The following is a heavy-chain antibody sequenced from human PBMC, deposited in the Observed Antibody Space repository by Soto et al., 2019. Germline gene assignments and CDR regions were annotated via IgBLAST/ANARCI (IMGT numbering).Heavy chain of an antibody. CDR2: IYPGDSDT. J-gene: IGHJ4*02. D-gene: IGHD5-18*01. CDR3: ARLYGFRGYSYGTPIDY. V-gene: IGHV5-51*01. Sequence: PGESLKISCKGSGYSFTSYWIGWVRQMPGKGLEWMGIIYPGDSDTRYSPSFQGQVTISADKSISTAYLQWSSLKASDTAMYYCARLYGFRGYSYGTPIDYWGQGTLVTVSS. CDR1: GYSFTSYW.